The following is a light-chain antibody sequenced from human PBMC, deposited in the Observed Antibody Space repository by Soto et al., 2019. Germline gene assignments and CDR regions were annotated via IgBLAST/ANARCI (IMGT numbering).Light chain of an antibody. V-gene: IGKV1-5*01. CDR1: QRISRY. Sequence: DIQMTQSPSTLSASVGDRVTITFRASQRISRYLAWYQQKPGEAPKLLIYDASSLQSGVPSRFSGSGSGTEFSLSITGLQPDDFATYYCQYYRVLSSFCPGTKVDIK. CDR2: DAS. CDR3: QYYRVLSS. J-gene: IGKJ3*01.